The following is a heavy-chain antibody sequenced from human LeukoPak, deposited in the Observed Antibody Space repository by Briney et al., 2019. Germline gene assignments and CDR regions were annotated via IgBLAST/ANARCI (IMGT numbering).Heavy chain of an antibody. CDR2: IYYSGST. CDR3: ARSERYNSGWYFYFDY. CDR1: VGSISTYY. D-gene: IGHD6-19*01. Sequence: SETVSLTCTVSVGSISTYYWSWIRQPPGKGLEWIGYIYYSGSTNYNPFLKSRVTISVDTSKNQFSLNLSSVTAADTAVYYCARSERYNSGWYFYFDYWGQGTMVTVSS. V-gene: IGHV4-59*01. J-gene: IGHJ4*02.